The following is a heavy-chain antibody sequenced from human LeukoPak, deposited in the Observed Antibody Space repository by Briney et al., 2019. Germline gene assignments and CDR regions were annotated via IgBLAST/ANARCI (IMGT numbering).Heavy chain of an antibody. D-gene: IGHD5-24*01. J-gene: IGHJ4*02. CDR1: GFTYSNYG. CDR3: AVNMATSFDY. CDR2: ISYDGSNK. V-gene: IGHV3-30*03. Sequence: GGSLRFSCAASGFTYSNYGMHWVRQAPGKGLEWVAVISYDGSNKYYADSVKGRFTISRDNSKNTLYLQMNSLRAEDTAVYYCAVNMATSFDYWGQGTLVTVFS.